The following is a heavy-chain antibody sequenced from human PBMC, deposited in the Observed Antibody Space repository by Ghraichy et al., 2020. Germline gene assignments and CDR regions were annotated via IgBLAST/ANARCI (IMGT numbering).Heavy chain of an antibody. D-gene: IGHD2-15*01. CDR3: SRVCCSGGSCYLYYFYGMDV. J-gene: IGHJ6*02. CDR1: GGSFSGYY. V-gene: IGHV4-34*01. Sequence: SETLSLTCAVYGGSFSGYYWSWIRQPPGKGLEWIGEINHSGSTNSNPSLKSRVTISVDTSKNQFSLKLSSVTAADTAVYYCSRVCCSGGSCYLYYFYGMDVWGQGTTVTVSS. CDR2: INHSGST.